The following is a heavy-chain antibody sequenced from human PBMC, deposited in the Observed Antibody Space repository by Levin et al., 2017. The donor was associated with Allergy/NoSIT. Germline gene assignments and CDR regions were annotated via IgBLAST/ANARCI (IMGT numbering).Heavy chain of an antibody. D-gene: IGHD3-10*01. CDR1: GDSISGGTLY. CDR3: ARDECAWLGECYGMDV. J-gene: IGHJ6*02. Sequence: SETLSLTCTVSGDSISGGTLYWSWIRQRPGKGLEWIGFIHHSGSAYYNPSLKSRLTMSLDTSESQFSLRVTSVTVADTAVYYCARDECAWLGECYGMDVWGQGTTVIVSS. CDR2: IHHSGSA. V-gene: IGHV4-31*03.